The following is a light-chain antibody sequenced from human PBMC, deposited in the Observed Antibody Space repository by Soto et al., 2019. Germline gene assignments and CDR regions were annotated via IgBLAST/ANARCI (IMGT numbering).Light chain of an antibody. Sequence: EVVLTQSPVTLSLSPGERATLSCRASQSFRGLLAWYQQKPGQAPRLLIYDAYNRATGIPPRFSGSGSWTDFTRTISSLQPEDCETYYCQQLNSYPRTLGQGTKVDI. CDR2: DAY. CDR1: QSFRGL. V-gene: IGKV3-11*01. J-gene: IGKJ1*01. CDR3: QQLNSYPRT.